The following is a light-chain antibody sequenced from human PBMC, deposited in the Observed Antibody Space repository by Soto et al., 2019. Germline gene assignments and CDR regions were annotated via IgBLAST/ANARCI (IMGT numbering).Light chain of an antibody. Sequence: DIQMTQSPSPLSASVGGRGTITCRGRQSISIWLAWYQQKPGKAPNILIYDASTLVSGVPSRFSGSGSGTEFTLTISSLQPDDFATYYCQQYNNYFSWTFGQGTKVDIK. CDR1: QSISIW. V-gene: IGKV1-5*01. J-gene: IGKJ1*01. CDR3: QQYNNYFSWT. CDR2: DAS.